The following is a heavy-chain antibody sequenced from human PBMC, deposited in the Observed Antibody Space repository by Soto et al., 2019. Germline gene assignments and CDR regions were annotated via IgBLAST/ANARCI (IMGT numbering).Heavy chain of an antibody. V-gene: IGHV2-5*02. CDR3: AHGGAGQSYCNTITCYHGRWFDP. CDR2: IYWDNDK. CDR1: GFSLTTSGVG. D-gene: IGHD3-10*01. Sequence: SGPTLVTPTQTLTLTCTFSGFSLTTSGVGVGWIRQPPGKALEWLAIIYWDNDKRYRPSLESRLTITKDNSENQVVLTMTNVDPVDTATYYCAHGGAGQSYCNTITCYHGRWFDPWGQGILVTVSS. J-gene: IGHJ5*02.